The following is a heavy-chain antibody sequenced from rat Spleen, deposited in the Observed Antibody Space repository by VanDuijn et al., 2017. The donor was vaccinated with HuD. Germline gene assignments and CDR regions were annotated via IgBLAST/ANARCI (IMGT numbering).Heavy chain of an antibody. CDR1: GFTFNNYW. CDR2: IGHNVGNT. D-gene: IGHD4-3*01. J-gene: IGHJ2*01. CDR3: ARDGGELGY. Sequence: EVQLVESGGGLVQPGRSLKLSCVASGFTFNNYWMTWIRQAPGKGLEWVASIGHNVGNTYYPDSVKGRFTISRDNAKSTLFLQMDSLRSEDTATYYWARDGGELGYWGQGVMVTVSS. V-gene: IGHV5-31*01.